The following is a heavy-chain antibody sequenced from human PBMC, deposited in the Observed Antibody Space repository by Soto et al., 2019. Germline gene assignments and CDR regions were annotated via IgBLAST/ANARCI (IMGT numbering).Heavy chain of an antibody. Sequence: QITLKESGPTRVKPTQTLALTCTFSGFSLTTSGVGVGWIRKTPGKALEWLAVIYWDDDKRYNPSLKNRLTITKXXSXNQXVLIMADVDPVDTATYFCAHRGYMYGNWDHGYFDYWGQGTLVTVSS. CDR1: GFSLTTSGVG. CDR3: AHRGYMYGNWDHGYFDY. D-gene: IGHD5-18*01. CDR2: IYWDDDK. J-gene: IGHJ4*02. V-gene: IGHV2-5*02.